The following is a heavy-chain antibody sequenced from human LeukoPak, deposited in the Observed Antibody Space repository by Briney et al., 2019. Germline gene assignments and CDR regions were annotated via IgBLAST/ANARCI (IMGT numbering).Heavy chain of an antibody. CDR1: GYTFTSYG. CDR3: ARDRDSSGREETNTDY. J-gene: IGHJ4*02. D-gene: IGHD6-19*01. CDR2: ISAYNGNT. V-gene: IGHV1-18*01. Sequence: GASVKVSCKASGYTFTSYGISCVRQAPGQRLEWMGWISAYNGNTNYAQKLQGRVTMTTDTSTSTAYMELRSLRSDDTAVYYCARDRDSSGREETNTDYWGQGTLVTVSS.